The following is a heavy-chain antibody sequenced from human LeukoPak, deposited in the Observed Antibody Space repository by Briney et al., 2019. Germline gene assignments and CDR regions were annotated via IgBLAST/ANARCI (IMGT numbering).Heavy chain of an antibody. Sequence: PSETLSLTCTVAGGGISTYYGNWIRQTPGKGLEWVGHTANGATDYNPSLKSRAIISVDTSKNQISLRLTSVTAADTAVYHCARDKAHSYGYYFDPRGPGTQVLVSS. V-gene: IGHV4-4*08. CDR3: ARDKAHSYGYYFDP. D-gene: IGHD3-10*01. CDR2: TANGAT. CDR1: GGGISTYY. J-gene: IGHJ4*02.